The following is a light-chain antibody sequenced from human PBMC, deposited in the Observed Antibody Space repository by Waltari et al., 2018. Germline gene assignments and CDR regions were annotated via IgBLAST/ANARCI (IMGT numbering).Light chain of an antibody. V-gene: IGKV2-30*02. Sequence: DVVMTQSPLSLPVTLGQPATISCRSRQSLVHSAGKTYLNWFQQRPGQSPRRLIYKVFNRDSGVPDRFSGSGSGTDFTLTISRVEAEDVGTYYCMQATQWPLTFGQGTKVEIK. CDR2: KVF. CDR1: QSLVHSAGKTY. CDR3: MQATQWPLT. J-gene: IGKJ1*01.